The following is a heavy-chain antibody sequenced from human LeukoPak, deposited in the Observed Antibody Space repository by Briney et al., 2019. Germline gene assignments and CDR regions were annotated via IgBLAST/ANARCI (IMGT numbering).Heavy chain of an antibody. V-gene: IGHV4-39*01. CDR2: INHSGST. CDR3: ARHLRSGAVDY. CDR1: GDSINNTNYY. D-gene: IGHD4-17*01. J-gene: IGHJ4*02. Sequence: SETLSLTFTVSGDSINNTNYYWSWIRQPPGKGLEWIGEINHSGSTNYNPSLKSRVTISVDTSKNQFSLKLSSVTAADTAVYYCARHLRSGAVDYWGQGTLVTVSS.